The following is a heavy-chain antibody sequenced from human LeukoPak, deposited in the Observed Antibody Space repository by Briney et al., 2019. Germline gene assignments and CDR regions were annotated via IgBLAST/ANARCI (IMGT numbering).Heavy chain of an antibody. J-gene: IGHJ4*02. CDR1: GFIFSSYG. Sequence: GGSLRLSCAASGFIFSSYGMHWVRQAPGKGLEWVAFIRYDGSKKYYADSVKGRFTISRDNSKNTLYLQMNSLRAEDTAVYYCAKKSGGPSPFDYWGQGTLVTVSS. CDR3: AKKSGGPSPFDY. CDR2: IRYDGSKK. V-gene: IGHV3-30*02. D-gene: IGHD1-26*01.